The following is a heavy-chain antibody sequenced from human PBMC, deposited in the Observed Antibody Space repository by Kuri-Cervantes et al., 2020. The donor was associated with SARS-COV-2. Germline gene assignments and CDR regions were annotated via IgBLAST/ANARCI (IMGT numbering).Heavy chain of an antibody. J-gene: IGHJ2*01. V-gene: IGHV4-59*12. D-gene: IGHD3-10*01. CDR2: IYYSGST. Sequence: GSLRLSCTVSGGSISSYYWSWIRQPPGKGLEWIGYIYYSGSTNYNPSLKSRVTISVDTSKNQFSLKLSSVTAADTAVYYCARDYVVRGVIRRYFDLWGRGTLVTVSS. CDR3: ARDYVVRGVIRRYFDL. CDR1: GGSISSYY.